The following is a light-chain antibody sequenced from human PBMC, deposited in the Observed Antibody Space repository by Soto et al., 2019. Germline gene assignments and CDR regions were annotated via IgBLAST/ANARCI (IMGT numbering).Light chain of an antibody. CDR3: RQYGSSPSYT. V-gene: IGKV3-20*01. CDR2: GAS. Sequence: EIVLTQSPGTLSLSPGERATLSCRASQRVSSSSYLAWYQQKPGQAPRLLIYGASSRSTGIPDRFSGSGSATDFTLTISRLEPEDFAVYYCRQYGSSPSYTFGQPTKLEIK. CDR1: QRVSSSSY. J-gene: IGKJ2*01.